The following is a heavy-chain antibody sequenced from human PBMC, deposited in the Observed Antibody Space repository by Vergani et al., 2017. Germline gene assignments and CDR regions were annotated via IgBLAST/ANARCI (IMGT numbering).Heavy chain of an antibody. CDR1: GGSVSSGSYY. CDR3: ARDRSGATIFDY. V-gene: IGHV4-61*01. Sequence: QVQLQESGPGLVKPSETLSLTCTVSGGSVSSGSYYWSWIRQPPGKGLEWIGYIYYSGSTNYNPSLKSRVTISVDTSKNQFSLKLSSVTAADTAVYYCARDRSGATIFDYWGQGTLVTVSS. CDR2: IYYSGST. J-gene: IGHJ4*02. D-gene: IGHD1-26*01.